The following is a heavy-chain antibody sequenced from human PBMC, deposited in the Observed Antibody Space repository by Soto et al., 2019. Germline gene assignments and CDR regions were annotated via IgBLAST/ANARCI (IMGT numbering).Heavy chain of an antibody. J-gene: IGHJ6*03. D-gene: IGHD1-1*01. CDR1: GGSISSYY. CDR2: IYYSGST. CDR3: ARTTYYYYMDV. Sequence: SETLSLACTVSGGSISSYYWSWIRQPPGKGLEWIGYIYYSGSTNYNPSLKSRVTISVDTSKNQFSLKLSSVTAADTAVYYCARTTYYYYMDVWGKRTTVTVSS. V-gene: IGHV4-59*01.